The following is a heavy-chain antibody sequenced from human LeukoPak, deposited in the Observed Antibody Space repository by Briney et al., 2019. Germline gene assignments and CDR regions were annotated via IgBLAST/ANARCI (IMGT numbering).Heavy chain of an antibody. J-gene: IGHJ4*02. CDR1: GFTFNTFN. CDR3: VREGLGFAHGFDY. CDR2: INHIGDII. D-gene: IGHD2-8*01. Sequence: GGSLRPSCAASGFTFNTFNMKWVRQAPGKGLEWVSYINHIGDIIYYADSVKGRFTISRDNAKNSLYLQMNSLRAEDTAVYHCVREGLGFAHGFDYWGQGALVIVSS. V-gene: IGHV3-48*04.